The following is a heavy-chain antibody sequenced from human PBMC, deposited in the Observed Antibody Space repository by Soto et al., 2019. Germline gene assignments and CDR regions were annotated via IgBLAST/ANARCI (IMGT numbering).Heavy chain of an antibody. CDR3: ARGGWSRGYSYGNIDY. CDR1: GGTFSSYA. D-gene: IGHD5-18*01. CDR2: IIPIFGTA. Sequence: QVPLVQSGAEVKKPGSSVKVSCKASGGTFSSYAISWVRQAPGQGLEWMGGIIPIFGTANYAQKFQGRVTITADESTSTAYMELSSLRSEDTAVYYCARGGWSRGYSYGNIDYWGQGTLVTVSS. V-gene: IGHV1-69*12. J-gene: IGHJ4*02.